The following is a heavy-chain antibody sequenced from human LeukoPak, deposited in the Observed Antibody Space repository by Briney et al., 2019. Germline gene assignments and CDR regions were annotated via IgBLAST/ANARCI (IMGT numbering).Heavy chain of an antibody. CDR1: GFTVSSNY. CDR2: IYSGGST. J-gene: IGHJ4*02. CDR3: ARSGYCSSTSCRYFDY. D-gene: IGHD2-2*01. V-gene: IGHV3-66*02. Sequence: GGSLRLSCAASGFTVSSNYMSWVRQAPGKGLEWVSVIYSGGSTYYADSVEGRFTISRDNSKNTLYLQMNSLRAEDTAVYYCARSGYCSSTSCRYFDYWGQGTLVTVSS.